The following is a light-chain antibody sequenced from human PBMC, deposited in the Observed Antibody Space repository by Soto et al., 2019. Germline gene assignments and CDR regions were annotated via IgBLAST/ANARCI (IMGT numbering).Light chain of an antibody. CDR1: QSVNSNY. Sequence: EVVLTQSPGTLSLSPGERATLSCRASQSVNSNYLAWYQQKPGQAPSLLIYGASSRATGIPDRFSGSGSGTDFTLTISRLEPEDFALYYCQQYGNSPPDTFGQGTKLEIK. CDR2: GAS. V-gene: IGKV3-20*01. CDR3: QQYGNSPPDT. J-gene: IGKJ2*01.